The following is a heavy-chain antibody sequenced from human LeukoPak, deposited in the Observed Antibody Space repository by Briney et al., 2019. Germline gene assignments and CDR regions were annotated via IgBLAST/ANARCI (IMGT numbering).Heavy chain of an antibody. CDR2: IYYSGST. CDR3: ARPHRRELLVGAFDI. V-gene: IGHV4-59*08. CDR1: GGSISSYY. J-gene: IGHJ3*02. D-gene: IGHD1-26*01. Sequence: SETLSLTCTVSGGSISSYYWSWIRQPPGKGLEWIGYIYYSGSTNSNPSLRSRVTISVDTSKNQFSLKLSSVTAADTAVYYCARPHRRELLVGAFDIWGQGTMVTVSS.